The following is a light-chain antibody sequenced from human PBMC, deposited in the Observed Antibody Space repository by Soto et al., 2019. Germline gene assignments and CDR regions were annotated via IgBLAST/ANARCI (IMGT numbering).Light chain of an antibody. V-gene: IGKV3-20*01. CDR2: GAS. Sequence: ETVLTQSPGTLSLSPGERATLSCRASQSVSSSSFAWYQQKPGQAPRLLIYGASSRATGIPDRFSGSGSGTDFTLTISRLEPEDSAVYYCQQYGSSPRFTFGHGTKVDIK. CDR3: QQYGSSPRFT. CDR1: QSVSSSS. J-gene: IGKJ3*01.